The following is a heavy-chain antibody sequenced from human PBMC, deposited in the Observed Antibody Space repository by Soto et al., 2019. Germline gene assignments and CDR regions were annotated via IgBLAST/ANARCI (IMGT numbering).Heavy chain of an antibody. CDR3: AKGLNCFSAPCYSRFDP. Sequence: QVQLVESGGGVVQPGRSPRLSCAASGLTFSSYGMHWVRQAPGKGLEWVAVISYDGSDKYYADYVQGRFTISRENSSNTGYLQMNSLRAEATAVYYCAKGLNCFSAPCYSRFDPWGQGTLVTVSS. CDR1: GLTFSSYG. J-gene: IGHJ5*02. CDR2: ISYDGSDK. V-gene: IGHV3-30*18. D-gene: IGHD2-2*02.